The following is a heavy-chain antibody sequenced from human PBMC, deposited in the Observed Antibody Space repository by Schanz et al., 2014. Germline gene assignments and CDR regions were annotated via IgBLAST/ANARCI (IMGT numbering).Heavy chain of an antibody. D-gene: IGHD2-2*01. CDR2: ISYDGRNK. Sequence: QVQLLQFGGGVVQPGRSLRLSCAASGFTFSSYGLHWVRQAPGKGLEWVAVISYDGRNKYYADSVKGRFTISRDNSKNTLYLQMNTLRAEDTAVYYCAKDLLYGAPMPLNHLDYWGQGTLVTVSS. J-gene: IGHJ4*02. V-gene: IGHV3-30*05. CDR1: GFTFSSYG. CDR3: AKDLLYGAPMPLNHLDY.